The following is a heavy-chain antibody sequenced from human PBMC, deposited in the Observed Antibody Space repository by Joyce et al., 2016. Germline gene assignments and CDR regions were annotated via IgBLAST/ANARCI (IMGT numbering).Heavy chain of an antibody. CDR1: GGSFNSAY. J-gene: IGHJ2*01. CDR3: ARFAGLGSAWYWYFDL. CDR2: IYYSGST. D-gene: IGHD6-13*01. Sequence: QVQLQESGPGLVKPSETLSLTCTVSGGSFNSAYWSWLRQSPGKGLELIGYIYYSGSTNYNPSLKSRVTGSLDTSKKQFSLNLRSVTPADTAVYYCARFAGLGSAWYWYFDLWGRGTLVTVSS. V-gene: IGHV4-59*01.